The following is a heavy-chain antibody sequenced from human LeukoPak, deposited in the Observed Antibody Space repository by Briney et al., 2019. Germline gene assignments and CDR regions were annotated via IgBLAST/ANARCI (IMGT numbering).Heavy chain of an antibody. Sequence: SETLCLTCTVSGDSMNDYYWSWIRQPPGNRLEWIGWIYYSGSTMYSPSLESRVTISLDTSRTQFSLDLNSVTAADTAVYYCARHAGFGSGYYHDAFDIWGQGSMVIVSS. CDR3: ARHAGFGSGYYHDAFDI. CDR2: IYYSGST. J-gene: IGHJ3*02. D-gene: IGHD3-22*01. CDR1: GDSMNDYY. V-gene: IGHV4-59*08.